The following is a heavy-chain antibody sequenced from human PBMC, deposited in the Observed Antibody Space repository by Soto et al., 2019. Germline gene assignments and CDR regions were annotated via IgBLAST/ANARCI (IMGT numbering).Heavy chain of an antibody. J-gene: IGHJ4*02. CDR2: IYYSGTT. D-gene: IGHD3-10*01. CDR1: GGSISSADFF. V-gene: IGHV4-30-4*01. Sequence: TLSLTCTVSGGSISSADFFWTWLRQPPGKGLEWLGYIYYSGTTYYNPPLKGRLIISIDTSRNQFSLSLNSVTAADTAVHFCAREPYLPMARNDFWGQGAQVTVSS. CDR3: AREPYLPMARNDF.